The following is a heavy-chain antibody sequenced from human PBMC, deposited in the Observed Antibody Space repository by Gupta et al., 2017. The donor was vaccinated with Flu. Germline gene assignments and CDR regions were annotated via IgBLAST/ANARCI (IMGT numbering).Heavy chain of an antibody. Sequence: EVQLVESGGGLVKPGESLRLSCTVSGFTFTHAWIAWVRQAPGRGLEWVGRIKSNVDGVTSDYARPVKGRFIISRDDSKNILYLQMNSLKTGDTAVYYCTTDTSGVYAYDVWGQGTLVTVSS. D-gene: IGHD1-26*01. CDR1: GFTFTHAW. CDR3: TTDTSGVYAYDV. CDR2: IKSNVDGVTS. V-gene: IGHV3-15*01. J-gene: IGHJ3*01.